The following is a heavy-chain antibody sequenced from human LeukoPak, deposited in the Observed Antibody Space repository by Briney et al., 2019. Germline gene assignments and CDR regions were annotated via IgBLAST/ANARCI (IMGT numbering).Heavy chain of an antibody. V-gene: IGHV3-7*01. Sequence: GGSLRLSCAASGFTFSSYWMSWVRQAPGKGLEWVANIKEDGSETFHVDSVKGRFTISRDNAKNSLYLQMNSLRAEDTALYYCARGPRVVISVADYWGQGTLVTVSS. J-gene: IGHJ4*02. CDR3: ARGPRVVISVADY. CDR2: IKEDGSET. D-gene: IGHD2-15*01. CDR1: GFTFSSYW.